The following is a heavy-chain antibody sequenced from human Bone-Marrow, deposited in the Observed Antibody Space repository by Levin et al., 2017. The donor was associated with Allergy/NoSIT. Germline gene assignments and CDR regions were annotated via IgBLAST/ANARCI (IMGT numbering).Heavy chain of an antibody. CDR1: GFTFSSYG. CDR3: ARGRLERPYGMDV. CDR2: IWYDGSNK. V-gene: IGHV3-33*01. J-gene: IGHJ6*02. D-gene: IGHD1-1*01. Sequence: GASVKVSCAASGFTFSSYGMHWVRQAPGKGLEWVAVIWYDGSNKYYADSVKGRFTISRDNSKNTLYLQMNSLRAEDTAVYYCARGRLERPYGMDVWGQGTTVTVSS.